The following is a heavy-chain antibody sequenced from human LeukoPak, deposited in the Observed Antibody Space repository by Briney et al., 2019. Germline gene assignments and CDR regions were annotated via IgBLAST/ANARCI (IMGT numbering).Heavy chain of an antibody. CDR3: AKSGRNWAYLEY. Sequence: PGGSLRLSCAVSGFSLSNYGMHWVRQAPGRGLEWVAVIWCDGTNKYYADSVRGRFTISRDSSKNTLYLQMNSLRAEDTAVYYCAKSGRNWAYLEYWGQGTLVTVSS. CDR2: IWCDGTNK. CDR1: GFSLSNYG. J-gene: IGHJ4*02. V-gene: IGHV3-33*06. D-gene: IGHD7-27*01.